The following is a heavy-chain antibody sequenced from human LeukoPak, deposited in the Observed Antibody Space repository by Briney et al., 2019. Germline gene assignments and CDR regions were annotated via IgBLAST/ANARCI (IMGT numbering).Heavy chain of an antibody. CDR2: INHSGST. Sequence: SETLSLTCAVYGGPFSGYYWSWIRQPPGKGLEWIGEINHSGSTNYNPSLKSRVTISVDTSKNQFSLKLSSVTAADTAVYYCARILYDFWSGYPLYYFDYWGQGALVTVSS. V-gene: IGHV4-34*01. CDR1: GGPFSGYY. D-gene: IGHD3-3*01. J-gene: IGHJ4*02. CDR3: ARILYDFWSGYPLYYFDY.